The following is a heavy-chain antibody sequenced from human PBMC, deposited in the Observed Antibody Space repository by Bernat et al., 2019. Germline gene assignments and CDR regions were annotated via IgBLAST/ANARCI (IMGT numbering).Heavy chain of an antibody. D-gene: IGHD6-13*01. Sequence: EVQLVESGGGLVKPGGSLRLSCAASGFTFSSYSMNWVRQAPGKGLEWVSSISSSGSTIYYADSVKGRFTISRDNAKNSLYLQMNSLRAEDTAVYYCARDDSSSMWAYWGQGTLVTVSS. CDR3: ARDDSSSMWAY. J-gene: IGHJ4*02. CDR2: ISSSGSTI. V-gene: IGHV3-21*01. CDR1: GFTFSSYS.